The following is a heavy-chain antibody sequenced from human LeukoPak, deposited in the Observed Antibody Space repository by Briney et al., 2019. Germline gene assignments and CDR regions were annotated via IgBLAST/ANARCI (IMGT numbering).Heavy chain of an antibody. Sequence: SETLSLTCSVSGGSISSSLYHWGWLRQPPGKGLEWIGNVFHSGNTYSSPSLQSRVAFSVDTSRNQFSLKLTSVTATDTAVYYCARQIVGTSWNYYYSYIDVWGKGTSVSVSS. CDR3: ARQIVGTSWNYYYSYIDV. J-gene: IGHJ6*03. V-gene: IGHV4-39*01. CDR1: GGSISSSLYH. D-gene: IGHD1-1*01. CDR2: VFHSGNT.